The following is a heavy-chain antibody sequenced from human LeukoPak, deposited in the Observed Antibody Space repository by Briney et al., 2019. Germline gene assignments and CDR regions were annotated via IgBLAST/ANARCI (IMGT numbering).Heavy chain of an antibody. V-gene: IGHV4-59*08. D-gene: IGHD3-10*01. CDR1: GGSISSYY. CDR2: IYYTGST. J-gene: IGHJ5*02. Sequence: PSETLALTCTISGGSISSYYWSWMRQPPGKGLEWIGYIYYTGSTNHNPSLKSRVTISVDTSKNRFSLKLSSVTAADTAVYYCARHERSSIAMVRGVKPKKWFDPWGQGTLVTVSS. CDR3: ARHERSSIAMVRGVKPKKWFDP.